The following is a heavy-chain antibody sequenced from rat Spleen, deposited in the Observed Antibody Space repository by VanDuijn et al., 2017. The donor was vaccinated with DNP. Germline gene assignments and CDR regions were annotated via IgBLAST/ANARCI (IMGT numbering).Heavy chain of an antibody. Sequence: EVHLVESGGGLVQPGRSMLLSCVASGFTFSNFPMAWVRQAPTKGLEWVASISSSGGNAYYRDSVKGRFTISRDNAKSTLFLHLNSVTSEDSATYYCARWTRYFDYWGQGIMVTVSS. CDR3: ARWTRYFDY. J-gene: IGHJ2*01. CDR2: ISSSGGNA. V-gene: IGHV5-46*01. CDR1: GFTFSNFP. D-gene: IGHD1-7*01.